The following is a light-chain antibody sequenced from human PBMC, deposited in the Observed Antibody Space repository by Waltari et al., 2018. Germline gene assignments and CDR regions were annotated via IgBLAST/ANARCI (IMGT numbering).Light chain of an antibody. Sequence: DIQMTQSPSSLSASVGYRVTITCRASQDISNSLAWYQQKPGKAPRLLLDAASRLQTGVPSRFSGNRSGTGYTLTINSLQPEDFATYYCQQYYTIPLTFGGGTKVDVK. CDR2: AAS. CDR1: QDISNS. J-gene: IGKJ4*01. V-gene: IGKV1-NL1*01. CDR3: QQYYTIPLT.